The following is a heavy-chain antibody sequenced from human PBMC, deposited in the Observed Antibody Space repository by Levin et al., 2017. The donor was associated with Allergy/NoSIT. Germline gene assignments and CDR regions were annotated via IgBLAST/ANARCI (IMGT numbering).Heavy chain of an antibody. CDR3: AGFIVTTLPA. D-gene: IGHD5-12*01. V-gene: IGHV3-21*01. J-gene: IGHJ4*02. Sequence: LSLTCAASGFTFSSYSMNWVRQAPGKGLEWVSSISSSSSYIYYADSVKGRFTISRDNAKNSLYLQMNSLRAEDTAVYYCAGFIVTTLPAWGQGTLVTVSS. CDR1: GFTFSSYS. CDR2: ISSSSSYI.